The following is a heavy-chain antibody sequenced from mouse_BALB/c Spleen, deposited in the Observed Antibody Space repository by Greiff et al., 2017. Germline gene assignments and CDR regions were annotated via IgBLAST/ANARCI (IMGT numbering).Heavy chain of an antibody. CDR2: ISSGSSTI. V-gene: IGHV5-17*02. J-gene: IGHJ2*01. Sequence: EVQGVESGGGLVQPGGSRKLSCAASGFTFSSFGMHWVRQAPEKGLEWVAYISSGSSTIYYADTVKGRFTISRDNPKNTLFLQMTSLRSEDTAMYYCARSHYYGSSPYFDYWGQGTTLTVSS. CDR3: ARSHYYGSSPYFDY. CDR1: GFTFSSFG. D-gene: IGHD1-1*01.